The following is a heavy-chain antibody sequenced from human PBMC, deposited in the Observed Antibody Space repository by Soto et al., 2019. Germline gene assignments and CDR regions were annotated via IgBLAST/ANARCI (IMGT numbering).Heavy chain of an antibody. D-gene: IGHD2-15*01. CDR1: GFTFSSYA. CDR2: ISGSGGST. J-gene: IGHJ3*02. CDR3: AKDIGYCSGGSCYPGAFDI. Sequence: PGGLLRLSCSASGFTFSSYAMSWVRQAPGKGLEWVSAISGSGGSTYYADSVKGRFTISRDNSKNTLYLQMNSLRAEDTAVYYCAKDIGYCSGGSCYPGAFDIWGQGTMVTVSS. V-gene: IGHV3-23*01.